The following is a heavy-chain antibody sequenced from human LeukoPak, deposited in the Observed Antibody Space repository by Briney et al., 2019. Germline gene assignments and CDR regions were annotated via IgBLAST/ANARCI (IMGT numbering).Heavy chain of an antibody. Sequence: SETLSLTCTVSGYSISSGYYWGWIRQPPGKGLEWIGSIYHSGSTKSNPSLKSRVTVSVDTSRNQFSLKLSSVTAADTAVYYCMRGGSGLDSDYWGQGTLVTVSS. D-gene: IGHD6-25*01. CDR3: MRGGSGLDSDY. CDR2: IYHSGST. V-gene: IGHV4-38-2*02. CDR1: GYSISSGYY. J-gene: IGHJ4*02.